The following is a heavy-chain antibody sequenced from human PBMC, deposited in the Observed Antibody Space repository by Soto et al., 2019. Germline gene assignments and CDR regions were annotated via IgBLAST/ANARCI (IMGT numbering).Heavy chain of an antibody. CDR2: IYHSGST. J-gene: IGHJ4*02. D-gene: IGHD6-19*01. Sequence: PSETLSLTCTVSGGSISSGYYWGWIRQPPGKGLEWIGSIYHSGSTYYNPSLKSRVTISVDTSKNQFSLKLSSVTAADTAVYYCARETRIHSWYSSGWFYPFWGQGTLVTVSS. CDR3: ARETRIHSWYSSGWFYPF. V-gene: IGHV4-38-2*02. CDR1: GGSISSGYY.